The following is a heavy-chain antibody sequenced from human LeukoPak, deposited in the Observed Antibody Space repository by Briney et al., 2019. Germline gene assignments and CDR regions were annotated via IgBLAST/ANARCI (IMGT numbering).Heavy chain of an antibody. CDR1: GYTFATSS. CDR2: ISPNSANT. V-gene: IGHV1-18*01. D-gene: IGHD6-13*01. J-gene: IGHJ3*01. Sequence: ASVTVSCKPSGYTFATSSITWVRQAPGQRLEWMGWISPNSANTYYVQKLQGRVTMTTDTSTSTAYMELRSLTSDDTAVYYCARVRDSSNWWGPFDVWGQGTMVTVS. CDR3: ARVRDSSNWWGPFDV.